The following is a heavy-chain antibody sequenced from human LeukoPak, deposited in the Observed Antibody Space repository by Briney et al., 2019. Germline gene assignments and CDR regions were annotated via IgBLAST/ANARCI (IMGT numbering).Heavy chain of an antibody. J-gene: IGHJ6*03. CDR3: ARGRVYCSGGSCRQYYYMDV. CDR2: INHSGST. D-gene: IGHD2-15*01. Sequence: SETLSLTCAVYGGSFSGYYWSWIRQPPGKGLERIGEINHSGSTNYNPSLKSRVTISVDTSKNQFSLKLSSVTAADTAVYYCARGRVYCSGGSCRQYYYMDVWGKGTTVTVSS. CDR1: GGSFSGYY. V-gene: IGHV4-34*01.